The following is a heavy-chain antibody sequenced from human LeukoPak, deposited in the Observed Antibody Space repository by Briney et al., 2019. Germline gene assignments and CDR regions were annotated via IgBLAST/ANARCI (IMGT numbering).Heavy chain of an antibody. J-gene: IGHJ4*02. CDR2: ISYDGSNK. Sequence: GGSLRLSCAASGFTFSSYAMHWVRQAPGKGLEWAAIISYDGSNKYYADSVNGRFTISRDNSKNTLYLQMNSLSAGDTAVYYCARGPRDIVVVDAHYFDYWGQGTLVTVSS. D-gene: IGHD2-15*01. CDR1: GFTFSSYA. V-gene: IGHV3-30-3*01. CDR3: ARGPRDIVVVDAHYFDY.